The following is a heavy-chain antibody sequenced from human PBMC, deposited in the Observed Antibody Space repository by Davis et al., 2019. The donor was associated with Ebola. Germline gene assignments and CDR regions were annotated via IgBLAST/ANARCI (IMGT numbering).Heavy chain of an antibody. CDR3: ARDSGARHGMFDY. J-gene: IGHJ4*02. D-gene: IGHD1-26*01. CDR1: GGTFSSYA. Sequence: SVKVSCKASGGTFSSYAISWVRQAPGQGLEWMGGIIPILGIANYAQKFQGRVTITADKSTSTAYMELSSLRSEDTAVYYCARDSGARHGMFDYWGQGTLVTVSS. V-gene: IGHV1-69*10. CDR2: IIPILGIA.